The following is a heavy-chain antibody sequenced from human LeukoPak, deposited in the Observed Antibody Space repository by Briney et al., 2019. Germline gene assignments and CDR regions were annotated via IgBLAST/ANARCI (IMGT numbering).Heavy chain of an antibody. J-gene: IGHJ4*02. V-gene: IGHV3-23*01. CDR3: AKEVNDWLFYLDN. CDR1: GFTFSSYA. Sequence: GGSLRLSCAASGFTFSSYAMSWVRQAPGKWLEWVSAISGGGDSTYYADSVKGRFTISRDNSRNTVDLQMNSRRAEDTAIYYCAKEVNDWLFYLDNWGQGTLVTVSS. D-gene: IGHD3-9*01. CDR2: ISGGGDST.